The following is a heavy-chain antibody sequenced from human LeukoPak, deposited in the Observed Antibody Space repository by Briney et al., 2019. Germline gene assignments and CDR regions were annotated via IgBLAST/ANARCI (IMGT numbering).Heavy chain of an antibody. CDR2: INTNTGNP. Sequence: GASVKVSCKASGYTFTSYAMNWVRQAPGQGLEWMGWINTNTGNPTYAQGFTGRFVFSLDTSVNTAYLQISSLKAEDTAVYYCARAPLGRYFDWLSPVDYWGQGTLVTVSS. V-gene: IGHV7-4-1*02. CDR1: GYTFTSYA. CDR3: ARAPLGRYFDWLSPVDY. J-gene: IGHJ4*02. D-gene: IGHD3-9*01.